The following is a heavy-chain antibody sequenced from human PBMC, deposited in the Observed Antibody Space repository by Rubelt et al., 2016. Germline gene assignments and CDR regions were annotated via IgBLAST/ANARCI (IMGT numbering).Heavy chain of an antibody. CDR1: GFTFSSYG. J-gene: IGHJ3*02. CDR3: ARDFQWGYSSPGDAFDI. V-gene: IGHV3-33*01. D-gene: IGHD6-13*01. CDR2: IWDDGSNK. Sequence: QVQLVESGGGVVQPGRSLRLSCAASGFTFSSYGMHWVRQAPGKGLEWVAVIWDDGSNKYYADSVKGRFTISRDNSKNTLYLQMNSLRAEDTAVYYCARDFQWGYSSPGDAFDIWGQGTMVTVSS.